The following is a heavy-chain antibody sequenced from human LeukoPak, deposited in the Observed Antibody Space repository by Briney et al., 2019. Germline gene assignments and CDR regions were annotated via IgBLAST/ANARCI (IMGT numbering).Heavy chain of an antibody. CDR3: ASYLEQQLVKGVDY. Sequence: GGSLRLSCAASGFTFSSYSMNCVRQAPGKGLEWVSSISSSSSYIYYADSVKGRFTISRDNAKNSLYLQMNSLRAEDTAVYYCASYLEQQLVKGVDYWGQGTLVTVSS. CDR1: GFTFSSYS. CDR2: ISSSSSYI. D-gene: IGHD6-13*01. J-gene: IGHJ4*02. V-gene: IGHV3-21*01.